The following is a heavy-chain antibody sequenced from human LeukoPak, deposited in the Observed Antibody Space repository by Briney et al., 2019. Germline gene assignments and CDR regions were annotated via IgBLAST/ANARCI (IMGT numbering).Heavy chain of an antibody. CDR3: AKRGYYYDSNGFYYFDY. D-gene: IGHD3-22*01. Sequence: GGSLRLSCAASGFTFSNYAMSWVRQAPGKGLEWVSTISGSGGSTYYADSVKGRFTISRGNSKNTLYLQMSSLRAEDTAVYYCAKRGYYYDSNGFYYFDYWGQGTLVTVSS. J-gene: IGHJ4*02. CDR2: ISGSGGST. V-gene: IGHV3-23*01. CDR1: GFTFSNYA.